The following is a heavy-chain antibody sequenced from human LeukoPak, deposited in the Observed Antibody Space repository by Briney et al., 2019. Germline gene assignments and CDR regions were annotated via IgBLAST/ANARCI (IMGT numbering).Heavy chain of an antibody. J-gene: IGHJ4*02. D-gene: IGHD6-6*01. CDR1: GFTFSSYW. V-gene: IGHV3-23*01. Sequence: GGSLRLSCAASGFTFSSYWMSWVRQAPGKGLEWVSAISGSGGSTYYADSVKGRFTISRDNSKNTLYLQMNSLRAEDTAVYYCAKDGGEYSSSLPYWGQGTLVTVSS. CDR2: ISGSGGST. CDR3: AKDGGEYSSSLPY.